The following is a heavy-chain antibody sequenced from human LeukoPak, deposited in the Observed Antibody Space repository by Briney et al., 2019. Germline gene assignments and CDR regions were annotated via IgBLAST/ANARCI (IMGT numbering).Heavy chain of an antibody. D-gene: IGHD1-26*01. J-gene: IGHJ6*03. CDR3: ARASMVGATWDYYYYMDV. V-gene: IGHV3-21*01. Sequence: GGSLRLSCAASGFTFSSYSMNWVRQAPGKGPEWVSSISSSSSYIYYADSVKGRFTISRDNAKNSLYLQMNSLRAEDTAVYYCARASMVGATWDYYYYMDVWGKGTTVTVSS. CDR1: GFTFSSYS. CDR2: ISSSSSYI.